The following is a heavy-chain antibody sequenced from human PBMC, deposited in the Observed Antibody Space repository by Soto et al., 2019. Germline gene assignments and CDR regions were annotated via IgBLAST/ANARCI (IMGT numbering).Heavy chain of an antibody. CDR3: ARSTLIGQGYYGSGSYRYPQKWNWFEP. V-gene: IGHV4-39*01. J-gene: IGHJ5*02. Sequence: SETLSLTCTVSGGSISSSSYYWGWVRQPPGKGLEGIGSIYYSGGTYYNPSLKSRVTISVDTSKNQFSLKLSSVTAADTAVYYCARSTLIGQGYYGSGSYRYPQKWNWFEPWGQGTLVTVSS. CDR2: IYYSGGT. D-gene: IGHD3-10*01. CDR1: GGSISSSSYY.